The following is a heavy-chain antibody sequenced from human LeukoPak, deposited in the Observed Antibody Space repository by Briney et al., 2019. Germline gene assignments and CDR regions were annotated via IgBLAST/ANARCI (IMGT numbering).Heavy chain of an antibody. D-gene: IGHD5-18*01. CDR3: TRHSVDTAMIFDF. CDR1: GFTFSSYA. V-gene: IGHV3-23*01. Sequence: GGSLRLSCATSGFTFSSYAMSWVRQAPGKGLEWVSAISGSGGSTYYADSVKGRFTISRDDSKNTAYLQMNSLKTEDTAVYYCTRHSVDTAMIFDFWGQGTLVTVSS. J-gene: IGHJ4*02. CDR2: ISGSGGST.